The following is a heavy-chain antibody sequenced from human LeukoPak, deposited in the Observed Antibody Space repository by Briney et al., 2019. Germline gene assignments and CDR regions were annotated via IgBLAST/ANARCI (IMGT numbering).Heavy chain of an antibody. Sequence: GGSLRLSCADSGFTVSSNSMSWVRQAPGKGLEWVSIIYSGGNTFHADSVKGRFTISRDNAKNSLYLQMNSLRAEDTAVYYCARLPTNYYDSSGFSLWGQGTLVTVSS. CDR3: ARLPTNYYDSSGFSL. J-gene: IGHJ4*02. D-gene: IGHD3-22*01. CDR2: IYSGGNT. CDR1: GFTVSSNS. V-gene: IGHV3-66*04.